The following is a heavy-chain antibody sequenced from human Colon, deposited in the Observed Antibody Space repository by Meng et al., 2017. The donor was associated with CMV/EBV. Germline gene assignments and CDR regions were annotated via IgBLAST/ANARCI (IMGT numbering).Heavy chain of an antibody. D-gene: IGHD2-2*01. Sequence: GSLRLSCTVSDGSVNSDDAFWSWLRQPPGKGLEWIGYIHYSGNTNYNPSRKSRVTMSIETSKNQFSLTLFSVTAADTAVYYCARDVMLPAPFFDPWGQGTLVTVSS. V-gene: IGHV4-61*08. J-gene: IGHJ5*02. CDR1: DGSVNSDDAF. CDR2: IHYSGNT. CDR3: ARDVMLPAPFFDP.